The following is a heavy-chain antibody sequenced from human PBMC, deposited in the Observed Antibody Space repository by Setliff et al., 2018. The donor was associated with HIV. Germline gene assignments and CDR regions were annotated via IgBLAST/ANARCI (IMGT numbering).Heavy chain of an antibody. CDR1: GYTFTDYF. CDR2: INPSRHNT. Sequence: ASVKVSCKASGYTFTDYFIHWVRQAPGQGLEWMGRINPSRHNTIYAPRYQGRVTMTRVTSISTAYMELGGLRSDDTAVYYCARSEGQWLRPEGALCDYWGQGTLVTVSS. J-gene: IGHJ4*02. D-gene: IGHD5-12*01. CDR3: ARSEGQWLRPEGALCDY. V-gene: IGHV1-2*06.